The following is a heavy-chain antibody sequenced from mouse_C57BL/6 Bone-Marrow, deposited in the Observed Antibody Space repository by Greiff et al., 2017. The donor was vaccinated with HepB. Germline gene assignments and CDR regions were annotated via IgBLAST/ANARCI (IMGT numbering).Heavy chain of an antibody. CDR2: IYPGDGDT. D-gene: IGHD1-1*01. V-gene: IGHV1-82*01. J-gene: IGHJ1*03. Sequence: QVQLQQSGPELVKPGASVKISCKASGYAFSSSWMNWVKQRPGKGLEWIGRIYPGDGDTNYNGKFKGKATLTADKSSSTAYMQLSSLTSEDSAVYFCARRSSIYWYFDVWGTGTTVTVSS. CDR1: GYAFSSSW. CDR3: ARRSSIYWYFDV.